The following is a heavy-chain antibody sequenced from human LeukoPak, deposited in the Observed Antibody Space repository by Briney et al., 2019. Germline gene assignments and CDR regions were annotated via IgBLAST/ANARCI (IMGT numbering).Heavy chain of an antibody. CDR1: GGSLSSSSYY. CDR3: ARHESSSWYVYYYGMDV. Sequence: SETLSLTCTVSGGSLSSSSYYWGWIRQPPGKGLEWIGSIYYSGSTYYNPSLKSRVTISVDTSKNQFSLKLSSVTAADTAVYYCARHESSSWYVYYYGMDVWGQGTTVTVSS. CDR2: IYYSGST. D-gene: IGHD6-13*01. V-gene: IGHV4-39*01. J-gene: IGHJ6*02.